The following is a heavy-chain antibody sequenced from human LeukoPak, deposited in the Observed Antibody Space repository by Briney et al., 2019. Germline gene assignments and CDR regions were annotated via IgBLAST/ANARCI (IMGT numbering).Heavy chain of an antibody. J-gene: IGHJ6*02. Sequence: RGSLRLSCAAPGFTSSTYGMHWVRQAPGKGLEWVAVISYDGNNKNYADSVKGRFTISRDNSKNTLYLQMNSLRAEDTAVYFCAKVPCSGGSCYGVAYYYYGMDVWGQGTTVTVSS. CDR1: GFTSSTYG. CDR2: ISYDGNNK. CDR3: AKVPCSGGSCYGVAYYYYGMDV. V-gene: IGHV3-30*18. D-gene: IGHD2-15*01.